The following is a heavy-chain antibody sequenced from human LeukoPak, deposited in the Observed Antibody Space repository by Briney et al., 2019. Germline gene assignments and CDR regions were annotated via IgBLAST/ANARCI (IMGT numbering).Heavy chain of an antibody. D-gene: IGHD1-7*01. CDR1: GFTFSSYS. CDR3: ARAHNWKYGSFDF. V-gene: IGHV3-21*01. Sequence: SGGSLRLSCAASGFTFSSYSMNWVRQAPGKGLEWVSYISSSSSYIYYADSVKGRFTISRDNAKNSLYLQMNSLRAEDTAVYYCARAHNWKYGSFDFWGQGTLVTVSS. J-gene: IGHJ4*02. CDR2: ISSSSSYI.